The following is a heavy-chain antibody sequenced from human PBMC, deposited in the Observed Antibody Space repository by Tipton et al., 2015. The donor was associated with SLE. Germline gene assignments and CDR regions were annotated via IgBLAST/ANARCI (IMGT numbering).Heavy chain of an antibody. CDR2: IRYDGSNK. V-gene: IGHV3-30*02. Sequence: SLRLSCAASGFTFSSYGMHWVRQAPGKGLEWVAFIRYDGSNKYYADSVKGRFTISRDNSKNTLYLQMNSLRAEDTAVYYCAKDPDLRWYFDLWGRGTLVTVSS. CDR1: GFTFSSYG. J-gene: IGHJ2*01. CDR3: AKDPDLRWYFDL.